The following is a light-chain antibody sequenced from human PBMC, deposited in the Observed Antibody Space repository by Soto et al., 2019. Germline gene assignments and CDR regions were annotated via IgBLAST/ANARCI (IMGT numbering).Light chain of an antibody. Sequence: EILITQSPATLSVSPGERATLSCRASQSVSSNLAWYQQKPGQAPRLVIYGASTRATGIPARFSGSGSETEFTLTVSSLQPDDFATYYCQQYNSYSRFGQGTKVDIK. V-gene: IGKV3-15*01. CDR1: QSVSSN. J-gene: IGKJ1*01. CDR2: GAS. CDR3: QQYNSYSR.